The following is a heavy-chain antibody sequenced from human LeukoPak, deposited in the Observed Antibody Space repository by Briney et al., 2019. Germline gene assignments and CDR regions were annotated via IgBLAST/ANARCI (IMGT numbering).Heavy chain of an antibody. D-gene: IGHD1-26*01. V-gene: IGHV4-61*05. Sequence: NPSETLSLTCTVSGGSISSSSYYWGWIRQPPGKGLEWIGYISNSGSTNCNPSLKSRVTIAVGTSYNQFSLKLSSVTAADTAVYYCAKMHGIVGAIQLTYYYYGMDVWGQGTTVTVSS. CDR2: ISNSGST. CDR1: GGSISSSSYY. J-gene: IGHJ6*02. CDR3: AKMHGIVGAIQLTYYYYGMDV.